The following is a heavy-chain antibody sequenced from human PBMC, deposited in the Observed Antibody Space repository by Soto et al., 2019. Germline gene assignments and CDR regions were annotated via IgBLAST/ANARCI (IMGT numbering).Heavy chain of an antibody. CDR2: IYWDDDK. Sequence: QITLKESGSMLVKPTQTLTLTCTFSGFSLSTSAEGVGWIRQPPGKALEWLALIYWDDDKRYSPSLKSRLTITKDTSKNQVVLTMTNMDPVDTAIYYCTHKGGRGAGMDVWGHGTTVTVSS. CDR1: GFSLSTSAEG. J-gene: IGHJ6*02. V-gene: IGHV2-5*02. D-gene: IGHD2-15*01. CDR3: THKGGRGAGMDV.